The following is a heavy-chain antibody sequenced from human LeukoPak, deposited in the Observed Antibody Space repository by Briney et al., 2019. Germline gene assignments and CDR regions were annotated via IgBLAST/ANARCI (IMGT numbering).Heavy chain of an antibody. CDR2: IKQDGSEK. J-gene: IGHJ4*02. CDR3: ARGPPPYDAQYYYGSGSYY. D-gene: IGHD3-10*01. Sequence: PGGTLRLSCAASGFTFSSYWMSWVRQAPPKGLEWVANIKQDGSEKYYVDSVKGRFTISRDNAKNSLYLQMNSLRAEDTAVYYCARGPPPYDAQYYYGSGSYYWGEGTLVTVSS. V-gene: IGHV3-7*03. CDR1: GFTFSSYW.